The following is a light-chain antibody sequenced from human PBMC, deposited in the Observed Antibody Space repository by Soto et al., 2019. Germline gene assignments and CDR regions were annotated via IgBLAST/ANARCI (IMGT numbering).Light chain of an antibody. CDR3: QQFNNWPPK. J-gene: IGKJ1*01. CDR2: GAS. CDR1: QSVSSN. V-gene: IGKV3-15*01. Sequence: TVMTHSPATLSVSPWERATLACRASQSVSSNLAWYQQKPGQGPRLLIYGASTRASGIPARFRGSGSGTEFTLTISSLQSEDFAVYSCQQFNNWPPKFGQGTKVDIK.